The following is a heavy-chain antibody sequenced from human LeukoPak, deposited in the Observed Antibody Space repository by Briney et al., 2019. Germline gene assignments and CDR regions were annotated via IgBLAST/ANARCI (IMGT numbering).Heavy chain of an antibody. D-gene: IGHD2-15*01. CDR3: ARKGYSRGGFDY. V-gene: IGHV3-7*01. CDR2: IKQDGSEK. CDR1: GFTFSTYG. Sequence: GGSLRLSCAGSGFTFSTYGMSWVRQAPGKGLEWVANIKQDGSEKYYVGSVKGRFTISRDNAENSLYLQMNSLRAEDTAVYYCARKGYSRGGFDYWGQGTLVTVSS. J-gene: IGHJ4*02.